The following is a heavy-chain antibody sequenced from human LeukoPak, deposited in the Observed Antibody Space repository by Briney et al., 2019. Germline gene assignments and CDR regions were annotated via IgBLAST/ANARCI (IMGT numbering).Heavy chain of an antibody. CDR2: ISWNSGSI. D-gene: IGHD6-19*01. V-gene: IGHV3-9*01. J-gene: IGHJ3*02. CDR1: GFTFYDYA. CDR3: AKDLGSSGWPRGAFDI. Sequence: GGSLRLSCAASGFTFYDYAMHWVRQAPGKGLEWVSGISWNSGSIGYADSVKGRFTISRDNAKNSLYLQMNSLRAEDTALYYCAKDLGSSGWPRGAFDIWGQGTMVTVSS.